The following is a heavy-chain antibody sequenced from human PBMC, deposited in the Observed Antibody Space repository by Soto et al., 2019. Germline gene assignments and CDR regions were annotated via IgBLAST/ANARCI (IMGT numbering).Heavy chain of an antibody. J-gene: IGHJ6*02. CDR3: ARDLGLDGYNSGYYYGMDV. CDR1: GFTFSSYA. D-gene: IGHD5-12*01. V-gene: IGHV3-30-3*01. Sequence: QVQLVESGGGVVQPGRSLRLSCAASGFTFSSYAMHWVRQAPGKGLEWVAVISYDGSNKYYADPVKGRFTISRDNSKNTLYLQMKSLRAEETGVYYCARDLGLDGYNSGYYYGMDVWGQGTTVTVSS. CDR2: ISYDGSNK.